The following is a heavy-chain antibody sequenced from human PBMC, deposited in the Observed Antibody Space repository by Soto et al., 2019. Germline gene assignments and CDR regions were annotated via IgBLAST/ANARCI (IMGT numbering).Heavy chain of an antibody. J-gene: IGHJ4*02. CDR1: GFPFSSIG. V-gene: IGHV3-23*01. Sequence: EVQLLESGGGLVQPGGSLRLSCAASGFPFSSIGLTWVRRAPGRGLEWVSFSSATGAGTYYADSVKGRFTISRDNSKNTLYLQMTSLRADDTAVYYCAKDRRAGGNYGFYSDFWGQGALVIVSS. CDR3: AKDRRAGGNYGFYSDF. D-gene: IGHD1-7*01. CDR2: SSATGAGT.